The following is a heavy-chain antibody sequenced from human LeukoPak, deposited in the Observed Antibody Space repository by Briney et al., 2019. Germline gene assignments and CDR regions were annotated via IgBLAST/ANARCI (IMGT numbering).Heavy chain of an antibody. J-gene: IGHJ4*02. CDR3: ARDQEGFDY. Sequence: ASVKVSCKVSGYSFTSNYIHWVRQAPGRGLEWMGMIYPRDGNTSYAQRFQDRVTVTRDTSTSTVHMELSGLRSEDTAVYYCARDQEGFDYWGQGTLVTVSS. V-gene: IGHV1-46*01. CDR1: GYSFTSNY. CDR2: IYPRDGNT.